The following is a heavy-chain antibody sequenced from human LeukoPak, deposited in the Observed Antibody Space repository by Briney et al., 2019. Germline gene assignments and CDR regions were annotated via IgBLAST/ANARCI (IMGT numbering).Heavy chain of an antibody. J-gene: IGHJ4*02. D-gene: IGHD2-21*01. CDR3: ARHYSLGTYPDTPFDY. CDR1: GFTFSTYA. CDR2: ISGSGGST. Sequence: GGSLRLSCAASGFTFSTYAMSWVRQAPGKGLEWLSAISGSGGSTYYADSVKGRFTISRDRSKNTLYLQINSLRAEDTAVYYCARHYSLGTYPDTPFDYWGQGTLVTVSS. V-gene: IGHV3-23*01.